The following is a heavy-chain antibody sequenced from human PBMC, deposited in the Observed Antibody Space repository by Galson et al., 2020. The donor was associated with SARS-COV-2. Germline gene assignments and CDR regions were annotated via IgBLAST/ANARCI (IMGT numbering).Heavy chain of an antibody. Sequence: GESLKISCAASGFNFSDHAMHWVRQAPGKGLEWVAQIYFDGSEKYYGDSVKGRFTISRDSSKNTVYLQMNNLRADDTAVYYCARDGQSSSGWAFDYWGQGTLLTVSS. J-gene: IGHJ4*02. V-gene: IGHV3-33*01. CDR3: ARDGQSSSGWAFDY. D-gene: IGHD6-19*01. CDR2: IYFDGSEK. CDR1: GFNFSDHA.